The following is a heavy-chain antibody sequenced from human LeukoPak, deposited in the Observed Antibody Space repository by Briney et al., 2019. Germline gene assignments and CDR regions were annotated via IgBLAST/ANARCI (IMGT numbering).Heavy chain of an antibody. Sequence: GASVRVSCKASGYTFTGYYMHWVRQAPGQGLEWMGWINPNNGGTNYAQKFQGRVTMTRDTSISTAYMELNRLRSDDTAVYYCARDGTIAARPDYWGQGTLVTVSS. CDR1: GYTFTGYY. V-gene: IGHV1-2*02. CDR3: ARDGTIAARPDY. J-gene: IGHJ4*02. CDR2: INPNNGGT. D-gene: IGHD6-6*01.